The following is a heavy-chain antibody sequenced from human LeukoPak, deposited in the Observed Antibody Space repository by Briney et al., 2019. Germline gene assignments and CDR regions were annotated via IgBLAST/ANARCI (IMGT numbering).Heavy chain of an antibody. J-gene: IGHJ6*02. CDR1: GGSFSGYY. CDR3: ARRRSRFYGDYGMDV. Sequence: SETLSLTCAVHGGSFSGYYLSWIRQPPGKGLEWVGEINHRGSTNYNPSLKSRVTISVDTSKNQFSLKLSSVTAADTAVYYCARRRSRFYGDYGMDVWGQGTTVTVSS. V-gene: IGHV4-34*01. CDR2: INHRGST. D-gene: IGHD4-17*01.